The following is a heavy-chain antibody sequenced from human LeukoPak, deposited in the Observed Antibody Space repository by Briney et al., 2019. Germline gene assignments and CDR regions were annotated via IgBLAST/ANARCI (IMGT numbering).Heavy chain of an antibody. V-gene: IGHV3-11*04. Sequence: GGSLRLSCAASGFTLSDYYMSWIRQAPGKGLEWVSYISSSGSTIYYADSVKGRFTISRDNAKNSLYLQMNSLRAEDTAVYYCARDAESYYYYYYMDVWGKGTTVTVSS. CDR3: ARDAESYYYYYYMDV. CDR1: GFTLSDYY. CDR2: ISSSGSTI. J-gene: IGHJ6*03.